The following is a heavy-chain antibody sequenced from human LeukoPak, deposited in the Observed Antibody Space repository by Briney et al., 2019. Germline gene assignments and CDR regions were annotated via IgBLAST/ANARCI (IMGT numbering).Heavy chain of an antibody. V-gene: IGHV3-23*01. CDR2: ISGSGGST. D-gene: IGHD6-19*01. CDR3: ARDHLSSGSSPDYYYYYYMDV. J-gene: IGHJ6*03. CDR1: GFTFSSYG. Sequence: GGSLRLSCAASGFTFSSYGMSWVRQAPGKGLEWVSAISGSGGSTYYADSVKGRFTISRDNAKNTLYLQMNSLRAEDTAVYYCARDHLSSGSSPDYYYYYYMDVWGKGTTVTISS.